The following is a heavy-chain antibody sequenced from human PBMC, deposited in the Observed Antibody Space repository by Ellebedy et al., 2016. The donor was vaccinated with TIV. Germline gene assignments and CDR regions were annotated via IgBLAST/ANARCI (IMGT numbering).Heavy chain of an antibody. CDR3: AYIPLTRPRADFGDLRRNMDV. Sequence: PGGSLRLSCAASGFTFSSQGMHWVRQAPGKGLEWMAVIWYDGSKKYYADSVKGRFTISRDNAKSPLNLQMNSLRADDTALYYCAYIPLTRPRADFGDLRRNMDVWGQGTTVTVSS. J-gene: IGHJ6*02. D-gene: IGHD3-10*01. V-gene: IGHV3-33*03. CDR2: IWYDGSKK. CDR1: GFTFSSQG.